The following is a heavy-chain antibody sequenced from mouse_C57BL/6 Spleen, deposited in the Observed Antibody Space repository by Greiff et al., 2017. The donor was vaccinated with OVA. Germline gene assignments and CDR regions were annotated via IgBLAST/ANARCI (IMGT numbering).Heavy chain of an antibody. CDR2: IYPSDSET. CDR1: GYTFTSYW. Sequence: QVQLQQPGAELVRPGSSVKLSCKASGYTFTSYWMDWVKQRPGQGLEWIGNIYPSDSETHYNQKFKDKATLTVDKSSSKAYVQLSSLTSEDSAVYYCARPYSNYVESWFAYWGQGTLVTVSA. D-gene: IGHD2-5*01. V-gene: IGHV1-61*01. J-gene: IGHJ3*01. CDR3: ARPYSNYVESWFAY.